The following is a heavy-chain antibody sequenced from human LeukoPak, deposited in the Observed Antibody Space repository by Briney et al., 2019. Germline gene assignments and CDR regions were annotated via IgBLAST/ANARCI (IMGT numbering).Heavy chain of an antibody. CDR1: GGSLSDYY. J-gene: IGHJ5*02. CDR2: ISHRGST. V-gene: IGHV4-34*01. CDR3: ARDYYGSGSYYP. D-gene: IGHD3-10*01. Sequence: SETLSLTCAVYGGSLSDYYWSWIRQPPGKGLEWIGEISHRGSTNYNPSLKSRVTMSIDTSNNQFSLKPSSVTAADTAVYYCARDYYGSGSYYPWGQGTQVTVSS.